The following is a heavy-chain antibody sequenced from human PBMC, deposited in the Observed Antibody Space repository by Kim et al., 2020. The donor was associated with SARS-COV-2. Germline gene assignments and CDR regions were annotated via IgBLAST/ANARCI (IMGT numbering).Heavy chain of an antibody. CDR2: IYYSGST. D-gene: IGHD2-2*01. J-gene: IGHJ4*02. Sequence: SETLSLTCTVSGGSISSSSYYWGWIRQPPGKGLEWIGSIYYSGSTYYNPSLKSRVTISVDTSKNQFSLKLSSVTAADTAVYYCARASGAAAHFDYWGQGTLVTVSS. CDR3: ARASGAAAHFDY. CDR1: GGSISSSSYY. V-gene: IGHV4-39*01.